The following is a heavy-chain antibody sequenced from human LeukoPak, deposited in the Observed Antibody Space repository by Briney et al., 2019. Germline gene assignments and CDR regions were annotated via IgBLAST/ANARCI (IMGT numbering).Heavy chain of an antibody. V-gene: IGHV1-2*02. CDR2: INPNRGGT. J-gene: IGHJ4*02. CDR3: ARDPTNTGGRYVYFDY. CDR1: GYTFTGYY. D-gene: IGHD2-8*02. Sequence: ASVKVSCKASGYTFTGYYMHWVRQAPGQGLEWMGWINPNRGGTNYAQKFQGRVTMTRDTSISTAYMELSRLRSDDTAVYYCARDPTNTGGRYVYFDYWGQGTLVTVSS.